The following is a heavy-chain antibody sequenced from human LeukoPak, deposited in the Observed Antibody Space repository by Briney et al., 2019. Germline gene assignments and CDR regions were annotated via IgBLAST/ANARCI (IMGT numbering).Heavy chain of an antibody. Sequence: KPSETLSLTCTVSNGSISLHFWSWIRQSPGKGLEWIGYVSNSGTTPYNPSLKSRVTISVDTSKSHLSLKLSSVTAADTAVYYCASGISVDPDTFDIWGPGTMVTVSP. J-gene: IGHJ3*02. CDR2: VSNSGTT. V-gene: IGHV4-4*08. CDR1: NGSISLHF. CDR3: ASGISVDPDTFDI. D-gene: IGHD3-3*02.